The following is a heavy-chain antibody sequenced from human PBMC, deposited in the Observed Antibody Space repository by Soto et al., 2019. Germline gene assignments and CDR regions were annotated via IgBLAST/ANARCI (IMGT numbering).Heavy chain of an antibody. CDR3: AHTGPRGMDV. CDR1: GSSLSSSGVG. J-gene: IGHJ6*02. Sequence: GPTLVNPTQTLTLTCTLSGSSLSSSGVGVGWIRQPPGKALEWLALIYWDDDKRYSPSLSTRITITKDTFKNHVVFTMTNVDLVDSATYYCAHTGPRGMDVWGQGTTVTVSS. V-gene: IGHV2-5*02. CDR2: IYWDDDK.